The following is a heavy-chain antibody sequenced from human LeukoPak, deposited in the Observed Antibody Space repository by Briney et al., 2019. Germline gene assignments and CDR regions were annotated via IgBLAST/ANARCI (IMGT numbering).Heavy chain of an antibody. CDR1: GGSISSYY. J-gene: IGHJ3*02. CDR2: IYTSGST. CDR3: ARDHRLGSGWFPDAFDI. D-gene: IGHD6-19*01. Sequence: PSETLSLTCTVSGGSISSYYWSWIRQPAGKGLEWIGRIYTSGSTNYNPSLKSRVTMSVDTSKNQFSLKLSSVTAADTAVYYCARDHRLGSGWFPDAFDIWGQGTMVTVSS. V-gene: IGHV4-4*07.